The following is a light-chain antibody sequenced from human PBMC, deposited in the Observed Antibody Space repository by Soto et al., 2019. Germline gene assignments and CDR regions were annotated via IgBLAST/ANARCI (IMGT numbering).Light chain of an antibody. CDR1: SSDVGANNY. CDR2: EVT. CDR3: SSYAGTNRV. Sequence: QSALTQPPSASGSPGQSVTISCTGTSSDVGANNYVSWYQQHPGKAPKLMIYEVTKRPSGVPDRFSGSKSGNTASLTVSGLQAEEAADYYCSSYAGTNRVFGTGTKVTVL. J-gene: IGLJ1*01. V-gene: IGLV2-8*01.